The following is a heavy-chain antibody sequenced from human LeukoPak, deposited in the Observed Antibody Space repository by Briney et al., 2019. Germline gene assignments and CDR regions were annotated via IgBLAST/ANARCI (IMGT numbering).Heavy chain of an antibody. Sequence: SETLSLTCTVSGGSISSYYWSWIRQPPGKGLEWIGYIYYGGSTNYNPSLKSRVTISVDTSKNQFSLKLSSVTAADTAVYYCARDSGSGRPYYYYYMDVWGKGTTVTVSS. CDR3: ARDSGSGRPYYYYYMDV. CDR2: IYYGGST. J-gene: IGHJ6*03. CDR1: GGSISSYY. D-gene: IGHD3-10*01. V-gene: IGHV4-59*01.